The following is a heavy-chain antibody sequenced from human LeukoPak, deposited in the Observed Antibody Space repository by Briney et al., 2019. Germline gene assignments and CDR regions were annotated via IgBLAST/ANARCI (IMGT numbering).Heavy chain of an antibody. CDR1: GYTFTSYG. Sequence: ASVTVSCKASGYTFTSYGISWVRQAPGQGLEWMGWISAYNGNTNYAQKLQGRVTMTTDTSTSTAYMELRSLRSDDTAVYYCARDLVYYDSSGEWGQGTLVTVSS. D-gene: IGHD3-22*01. V-gene: IGHV1-18*01. J-gene: IGHJ4*02. CDR3: ARDLVYYDSSGE. CDR2: ISAYNGNT.